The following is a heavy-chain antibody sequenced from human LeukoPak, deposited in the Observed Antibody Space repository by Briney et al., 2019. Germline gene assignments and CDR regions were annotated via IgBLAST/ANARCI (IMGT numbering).Heavy chain of an antibody. Sequence: PSETLSLTCTVSGGSISSSSFYWGWIRQSPGKGLEWIGNIYYSGSTYYNPSLKSRVTMSVDTSKNQFSVKLSSVTAADTSVYYCARRGGGSYLYYIDYWGQGTLVTVSS. V-gene: IGHV4-39*01. D-gene: IGHD1-26*01. J-gene: IGHJ4*02. CDR2: IYYSGST. CDR1: GGSISSSSFY. CDR3: ARRGGGSYLYYIDY.